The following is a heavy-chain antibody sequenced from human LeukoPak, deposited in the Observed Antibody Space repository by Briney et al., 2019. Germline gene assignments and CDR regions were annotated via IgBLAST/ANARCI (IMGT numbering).Heavy chain of an antibody. CDR1: GGSISSYY. CDR2: IYYSGST. J-gene: IGHJ3*02. D-gene: IGHD4-17*01. Sequence: SETLSLTCTVSGGSISSYYWSWIRQPPGKGLEWIGYIYYSGSTNYNPSLKSRVTISVDTSKNQFSLKLSSVTAADTAVYYCATSISTVTTYAFDIWGQGTMVTVSS. CDR3: ATSISTVTTYAFDI. V-gene: IGHV4-59*01.